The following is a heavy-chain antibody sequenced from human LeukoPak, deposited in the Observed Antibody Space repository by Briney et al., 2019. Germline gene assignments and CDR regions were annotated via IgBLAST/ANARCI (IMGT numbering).Heavy chain of an antibody. V-gene: IGHV3-53*01. CDR3: AGCTVTTCTSGAFDI. Sequence: QSGGSLRLSCAASGFTVSSNYMSWVRQAPGKGPEWVSVIYSGGSTYYADSVKGRFTISRDNSKNTLYLQMNSLRAEDTAVYYCAGCTVTTCTSGAFDIWGQGTMVTVSS. CDR1: GFTVSSNY. J-gene: IGHJ3*02. D-gene: IGHD4-17*01. CDR2: IYSGGST.